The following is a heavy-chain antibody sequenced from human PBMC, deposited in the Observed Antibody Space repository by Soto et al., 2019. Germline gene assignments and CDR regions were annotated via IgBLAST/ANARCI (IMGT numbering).Heavy chain of an antibody. V-gene: IGHV1-18*01. D-gene: IGHD6-19*01. CDR3: ARVSGGLVPTFDY. J-gene: IGHJ4*02. CDR1: DYTFSSYG. CDR2: TSAYNGNT. Sequence: ASVKVSCKTSDYTFSSYGISWVRQAPGQGLEWVGWTSAYNGNTNYAQKLQGRVTMTTDTSTSTAYMELRSLRSDDTAVYYCARVSGGLVPTFDYWGQGTPVTVSS.